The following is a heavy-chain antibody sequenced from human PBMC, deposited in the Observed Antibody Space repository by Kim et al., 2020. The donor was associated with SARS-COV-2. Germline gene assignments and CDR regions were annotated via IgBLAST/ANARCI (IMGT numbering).Heavy chain of an antibody. CDR2: IYYSGST. CDR1: GGSISSGGYY. V-gene: IGHV4-31*03. J-gene: IGHJ6*03. CDR3: ARAPSPRGLLWEEYYYYMDG. Sequence: SETLSLTCTVSGGSISSGGYYWSWIRQHPGKGLEWIGYIYYSGSTYYNPSLKSRVTISVDTSKNQFSLKLSSVTAADTAVYYCARAPSPRGLLWEEYYYYMDGWGKGTTVTVSS. D-gene: IGHD3-10*01.